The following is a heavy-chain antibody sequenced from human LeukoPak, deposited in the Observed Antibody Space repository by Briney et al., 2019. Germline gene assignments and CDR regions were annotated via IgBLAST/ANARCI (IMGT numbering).Heavy chain of an antibody. CDR1: GGSLYGHY. D-gene: IGHD6-25*01. Sequence: SETLSLTCAVYGGSLYGHYWSWIRQSPGKGLEWIGEGSEIGGTKFNPSLRGRVSISADTSKNQFSLKLNSVTAADTAVYYCARNGQSGFSFDPWGQGTLVIVSS. V-gene: IGHV4-34*01. J-gene: IGHJ5*02. CDR3: ARNGQSGFSFDP. CDR2: GSEIGGT.